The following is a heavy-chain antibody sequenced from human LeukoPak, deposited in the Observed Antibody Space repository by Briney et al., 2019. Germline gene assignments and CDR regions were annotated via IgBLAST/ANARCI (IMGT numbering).Heavy chain of an antibody. Sequence: KPSETLSLTCAVYGGSFSGYYWSWIRQPPGKGLEWIGEINHSGSTNYNPSLKSRVTISVDTSKNQFSLKLSSVTAADTAVYYCARGHPHYYDSSGYYLSDGCYFDYWGQGTTVTVSS. J-gene: IGHJ4*03. CDR2: INHSGST. CDR1: GGSFSGYY. CDR3: ARGHPHYYDSSGYYLSDGCYFDY. D-gene: IGHD3-22*01. V-gene: IGHV4-34*01.